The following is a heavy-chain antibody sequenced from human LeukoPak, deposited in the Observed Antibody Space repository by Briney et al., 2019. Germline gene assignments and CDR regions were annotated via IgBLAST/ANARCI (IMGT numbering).Heavy chain of an antibody. Sequence: HPGGSLRLSCAASGFTFSSYAMSWVRQAPGKGLEWVANIKQDGSEKYYVDSVKGRFTISRDNAKNSLYLQMNSLRAEDTAVYYCARDLNTVPAGHYYYYYGMDVWGQGTTVTVSS. CDR2: IKQDGSEK. V-gene: IGHV3-7*03. D-gene: IGHD2-2*01. J-gene: IGHJ6*02. CDR3: ARDLNTVPAGHYYYYYGMDV. CDR1: GFTFSSYA.